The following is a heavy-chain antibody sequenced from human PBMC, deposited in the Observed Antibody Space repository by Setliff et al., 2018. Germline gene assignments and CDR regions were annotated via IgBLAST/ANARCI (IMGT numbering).Heavy chain of an antibody. V-gene: IGHV3-66*01. Sequence: SLRLSCAASGFTVSSYYMTWVRQAPGKGLEWVSVIYTGGSTYYADSVKGRFTISRDDSNNTLYLQMKSQRAEDTAVYYCAGCGYGQYYAMDVWGQGTTVTVSS. CDR3: AGCGYGQYYAMDV. CDR1: GFTVSSYY. J-gene: IGHJ6*02. CDR2: IYTGGST. D-gene: IGHD5-12*01.